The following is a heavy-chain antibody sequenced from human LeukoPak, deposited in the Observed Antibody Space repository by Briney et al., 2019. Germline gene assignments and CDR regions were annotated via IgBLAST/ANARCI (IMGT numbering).Heavy chain of an antibody. CDR2: IYYSGST. V-gene: IGHV4-39*01. Sequence: PSETLSLTCTVSGGSISSSSYYWGWIRQPPGKGREWIGSIYYSGSTYYNPSLKSRVTISVDTSKNQFSLKLSSVTAADTAVYYCASYGDYSANFDYWGQGTLVTVSS. CDR1: GGSISSSSYY. D-gene: IGHD4-17*01. CDR3: ASYGDYSANFDY. J-gene: IGHJ4*02.